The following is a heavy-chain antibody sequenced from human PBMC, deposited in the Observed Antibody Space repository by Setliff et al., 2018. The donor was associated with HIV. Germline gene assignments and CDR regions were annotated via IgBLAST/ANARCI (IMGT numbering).Heavy chain of an antibody. D-gene: IGHD1-26*01. CDR1: GVSISSGNFY. J-gene: IGHJ4*02. V-gene: IGHV4-61*09. Sequence: SETLSLTCTVSGVSISSGNFYWTWIRQPAGKGLEWIGHVYSSRNTYYNPSLKSRVTISLDTSKSQFSLKLNSVTAADTAIYFCARRGVGATHRFFNYWGQGTLVTVSS. CDR2: VYSSRNT. CDR3: ARRGVGATHRFFNY.